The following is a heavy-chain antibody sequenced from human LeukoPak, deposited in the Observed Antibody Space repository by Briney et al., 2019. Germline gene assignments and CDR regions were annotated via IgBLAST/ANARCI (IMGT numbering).Heavy chain of an antibody. CDR1: GGSFSGYY. D-gene: IGHD2-15*01. Sequence: SETLSLTCAVYGGSFSGYYWSWIRQPPGKGLEWIGEINHSGSTNYNPSLKSRVTISVDTSKNQFSLKLSSVTAADTAVYYCAREYCSSSSCYFDYWRQRTLVTVSS. CDR2: INHSGST. J-gene: IGHJ4*02. CDR3: AREYCSSSSCYFDY. V-gene: IGHV4-34*01.